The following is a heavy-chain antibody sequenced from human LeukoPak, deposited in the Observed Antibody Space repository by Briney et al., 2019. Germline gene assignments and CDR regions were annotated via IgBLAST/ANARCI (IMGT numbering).Heavy chain of an antibody. V-gene: IGHV4-4*09. J-gene: IGHJ6*03. CDR1: GGSISSYY. CDR3: ASNWGPYYYYYYMDV. CDR2: IYTSGST. D-gene: IGHD7-27*01. Sequence: SETLSLTCTVSGGSISSYYWSWIRQPPGKGLEWIGYIYTSGSTNYNPSLKRRVTKSVDTSKNQLSLKLSAVTAADTAVYYCASNWGPYYYYYYMDVWGKGTTVTVSS.